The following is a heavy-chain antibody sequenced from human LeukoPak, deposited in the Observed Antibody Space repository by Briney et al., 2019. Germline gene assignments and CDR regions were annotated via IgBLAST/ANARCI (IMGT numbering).Heavy chain of an antibody. D-gene: IGHD5-12*01. CDR3: ARSSIIVATIWLEYRNPIDY. CDR1: GFTFSSYS. CDR2: ISSSSYI. J-gene: IGHJ4*02. V-gene: IGHV3-21*01. Sequence: GGSLRLSCAASGFTFSSYSMNWVRQAPGKGLEWVSSISSSSYIYYADSVKGRFTISRDNAKNSLYLQMNSLRAEDTAVYYCARSSIIVATIWLEYRNPIDYWGQGTLVTVSS.